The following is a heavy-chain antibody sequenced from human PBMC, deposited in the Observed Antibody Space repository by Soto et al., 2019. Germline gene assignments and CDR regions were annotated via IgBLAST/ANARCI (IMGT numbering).Heavy chain of an antibody. CDR3: ASRETAGDY. J-gene: IGHJ4*02. CDR1: GGSISSSSYY. V-gene: IGHV4-39*01. CDR2: IYYSGST. Sequence: KPSETLSLTCTVSGGSISSSSYYWGWIRQPPGKGLEWIGSIYYSGSTYYNPSLKSRVTISVDTSKNQFSLKLSSATAADTAVYYCASRETAGDYWGQGTLVTVSS.